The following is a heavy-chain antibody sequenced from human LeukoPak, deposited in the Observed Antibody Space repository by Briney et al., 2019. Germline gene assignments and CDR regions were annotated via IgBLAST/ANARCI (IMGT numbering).Heavy chain of an antibody. CDR3: ARVEGFGELYRYYYYGMDV. CDR1: GYTFTSYD. Sequence: WASVKVSCKASGYTFTSYDINWVRQATGQGLEWMGWMNPNSGNTGYAQKFQGRVTMTRNTSISAAYMELSSLRSEDTAVYYCARVEGFGELYRYYYYGMDVWGQGTTVTVSS. V-gene: IGHV1-8*01. CDR2: MNPNSGNT. J-gene: IGHJ6*02. D-gene: IGHD3-10*01.